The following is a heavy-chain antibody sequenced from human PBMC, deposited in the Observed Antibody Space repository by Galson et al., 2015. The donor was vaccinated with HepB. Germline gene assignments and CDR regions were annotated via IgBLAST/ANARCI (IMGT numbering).Heavy chain of an antibody. CDR2: INAGSGDT. D-gene: IGHD3-10*02. CDR1: GYTFTSFA. J-gene: IGHJ4*02. V-gene: IGHV1-3*01. Sequence: SVKVSCKASGYTFTSFAMHWVRQAPGQRLEWMGWINAGSGDTKYSQNFQDRATITRDTSASTTYIVLSSLRSEDTAVYYCARGWAGNYHVLHYWGQGTLVTVSS. CDR3: ARGWAGNYHVLHY.